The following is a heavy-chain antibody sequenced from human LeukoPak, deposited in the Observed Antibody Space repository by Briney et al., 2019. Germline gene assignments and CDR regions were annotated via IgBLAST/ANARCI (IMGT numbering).Heavy chain of an antibody. J-gene: IGHJ4*02. CDR2: INSDGSST. V-gene: IGHV3-74*01. D-gene: IGHD6-19*01. CDR3: AVAGSSDYYFDY. Sequence: GGSLRLSCAASGFTFSSYWMHWLRQAPGKGLVWVSRINSDGSSTSYADSVKRRFTISRDNAKNTLYLQTNSLRAEDTAVYYCAVAGSSDYYFDYWGQGTLVTVSS. CDR1: GFTFSSYW.